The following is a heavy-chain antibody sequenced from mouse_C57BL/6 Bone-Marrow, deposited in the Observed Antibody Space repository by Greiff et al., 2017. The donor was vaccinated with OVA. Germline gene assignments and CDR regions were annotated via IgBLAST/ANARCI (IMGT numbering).Heavy chain of an antibody. D-gene: IGHD2-5*01. J-gene: IGHJ3*01. Sequence: EVHLVESGGGLVQPGGSLKLSCAASGFTFSDYYMYWVRQTPEKRLEWVAYISNGGGSTYYPDTVKGRFTISRDNAKNTLYLQMSRLKSEDTAMYYCARHTYYSNPWFAYWGQGTLVTVSA. V-gene: IGHV5-12*01. CDR3: ARHTYYSNPWFAY. CDR2: ISNGGGST. CDR1: GFTFSDYY.